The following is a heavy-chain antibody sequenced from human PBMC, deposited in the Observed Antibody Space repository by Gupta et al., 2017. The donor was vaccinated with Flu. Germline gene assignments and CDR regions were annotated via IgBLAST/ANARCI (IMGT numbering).Heavy chain of an antibody. CDR3: ARDPVESAVVRGVPRFDY. Sequence: EVQLVESGGGLVKPGGSLRLSCAASGFTFSSYSMNWVRQAPGKGLEWVSSISSSSSYIYYADSVKGRFTISRDNAKNSLYLQMNSLRAEDTAVYYCARDPVESAVVRGVPRFDYWGQGTLVTVSS. J-gene: IGHJ4*02. V-gene: IGHV3-21*01. CDR2: ISSSSSYI. CDR1: GFTFSSYS. D-gene: IGHD3-10*01.